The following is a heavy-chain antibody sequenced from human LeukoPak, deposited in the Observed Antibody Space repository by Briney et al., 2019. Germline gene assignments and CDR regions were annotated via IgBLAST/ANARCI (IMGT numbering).Heavy chain of an antibody. CDR2: ISGGGTTT. V-gene: IGHV3-23*01. J-gene: IGHJ5*02. CDR1: GFTFSSNA. Sequence: PGGSLRLSCTASGFTFSSNAMNWVRQAPGKGLEWVSGISGGGTTTNYADSVKGRSTISRDNSKNTLHLQMNSLRAEDTAVYYCARDLGLGGYDSPGSWGQGNLVTVSS. CDR3: ARDLGLGGYDSPGS. D-gene: IGHD5-12*01.